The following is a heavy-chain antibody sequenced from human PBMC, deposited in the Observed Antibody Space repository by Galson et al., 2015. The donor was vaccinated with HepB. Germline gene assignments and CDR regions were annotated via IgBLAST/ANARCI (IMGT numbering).Heavy chain of an antibody. CDR3: ARDRYDSSATLDY. V-gene: IGHV3-21*01. CDR2: ISSSSSYI. CDR1: GFTFSSYS. Sequence: SLRLSCAASGFTFSSYSMNWVRQAPGKGLEWVSSISSSSSYIYYADSVKGRFTISRDNAKNSLYLQMNSLRAEDTAVYYCARDRYDSSATLDYWGQGTLVTVSS. D-gene: IGHD3-22*01. J-gene: IGHJ4*02.